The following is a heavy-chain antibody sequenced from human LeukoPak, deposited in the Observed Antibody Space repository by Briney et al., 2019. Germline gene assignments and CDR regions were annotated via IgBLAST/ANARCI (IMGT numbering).Heavy chain of an antibody. D-gene: IGHD4-17*01. J-gene: IGHJ4*02. CDR1: GYTFTGYH. CDR3: ARDGLRTTAGDY. CDR2: MNPKSGGT. V-gene: IGHV1-2*02. Sequence: ASVKVSCKASGYTFTGYHIHWVRQAPGQGLEWMGSMNPKSGGTTCAQKFQGRVTMTRDTSISTAYMELSSLRSDDSAVYFCARDGLRTTAGDYWGLGTLVTVSS.